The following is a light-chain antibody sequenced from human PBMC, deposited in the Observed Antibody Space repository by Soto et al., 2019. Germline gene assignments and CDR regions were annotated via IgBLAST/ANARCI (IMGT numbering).Light chain of an antibody. CDR1: QSVSSN. CDR2: GAS. Sequence: EIVITQSPATLSVSPGERATLSCSASQSVSSNLAWYQQKPGQAPRLLIYGASTRATGIPARFSGSGSGTEFTLSISSLQSEDSAVYYCQQYNNWPPITFGQGTRLEIK. V-gene: IGKV3D-15*01. CDR3: QQYNNWPPIT. J-gene: IGKJ5*01.